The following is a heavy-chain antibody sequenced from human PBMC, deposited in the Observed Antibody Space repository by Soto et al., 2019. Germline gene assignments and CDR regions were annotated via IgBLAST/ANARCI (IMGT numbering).Heavy chain of an antibody. CDR1: GFTFNSYG. Sequence: PGGSLRLSCAASGFTFNSYGIHWVRQAPGKGLEWVALISYDGSNKYYADSVKGRFTISRDNSKNTLYLQMNSLRAEDTAVYYCAKGGITDNYYGMDVWGQGTTVTVSS. D-gene: IGHD1-20*01. CDR2: ISYDGSNK. J-gene: IGHJ6*02. CDR3: AKGGITDNYYGMDV. V-gene: IGHV3-30*18.